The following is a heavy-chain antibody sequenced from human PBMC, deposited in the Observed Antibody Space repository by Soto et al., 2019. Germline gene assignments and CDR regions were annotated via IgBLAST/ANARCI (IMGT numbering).Heavy chain of an antibody. CDR2: SYYSGTT. D-gene: IGHD1-26*01. CDR1: GYSISSSNW. Sequence: QVQLQESGPGLVKPSDTLSLTCAVSGYSISSSNWWGWIRQPPGKGLEWIGYSYYSGTTYYNPSRKSQVTMSVDTSKNQLYLQLTSVTAVDTAVYYCARREIQGPIDYWGQGTLVTVYS. V-gene: IGHV4-28*01. J-gene: IGHJ4*02. CDR3: ARREIQGPIDY.